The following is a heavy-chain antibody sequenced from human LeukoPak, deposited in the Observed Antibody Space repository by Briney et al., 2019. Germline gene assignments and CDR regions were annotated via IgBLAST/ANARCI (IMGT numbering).Heavy chain of an antibody. Sequence: SQTLSLTCTVSGDSITSGSYYWSWIRQPPGKGLEWIGFIYYSGSTNYSPSLKSRVTISIDTSKNQLSLNLSSVTAADTAVYYCARHAPHYYSYYDMDVWGQGTTVTVSS. J-gene: IGHJ6*02. CDR1: GDSITSGSYY. V-gene: IGHV4-61*01. CDR2: IYYSGST. D-gene: IGHD2-2*01. CDR3: ARHAPHYYSYYDMDV.